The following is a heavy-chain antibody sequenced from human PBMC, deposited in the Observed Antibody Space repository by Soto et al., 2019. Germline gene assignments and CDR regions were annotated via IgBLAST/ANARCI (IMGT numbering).Heavy chain of an antibody. CDR3: ARGLILWFGELSRRGGYYYYMDV. V-gene: IGHV4-34*01. CDR1: GGSFSGYQ. J-gene: IGHJ6*03. Sequence: QVQLQQWGAGLLKPSETLSLTCAVYGGSFSGYQWTWIRQTPGKGLEWIGEINDSGKIKYNPSLMILVTVLGDTATKQISLTLSSVTAADTAVYYCARGLILWFGELSRRGGYYYYMDVWGKGPTVTVSS. D-gene: IGHD3-10*01. CDR2: INDSGKI.